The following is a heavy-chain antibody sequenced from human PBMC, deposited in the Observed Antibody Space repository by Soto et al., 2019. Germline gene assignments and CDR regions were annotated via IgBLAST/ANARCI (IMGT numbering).Heavy chain of an antibody. Sequence: PGGSLRLSCAVAGFTFDDNAMHWVRQAPEKGLEWVSGINWKSDIGYADSVKGRFTISRDNAESSLYLQMNSLRDEDTAVYFCARDFGHGYYLDYWGRGTLVTVSS. CDR3: ARDFGHGYYLDY. CDR2: INWKSDI. V-gene: IGHV3-9*01. D-gene: IGHD2-2*03. J-gene: IGHJ4*02. CDR1: GFTFDDNA.